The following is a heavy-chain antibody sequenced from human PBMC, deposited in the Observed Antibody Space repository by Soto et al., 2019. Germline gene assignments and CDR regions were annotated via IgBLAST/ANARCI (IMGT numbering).Heavy chain of an antibody. Sequence: LSLTCTVSGGSISSSSYYWGWIRQPPGKGLEWIGSIYYSGSTYYNPSLKSRVTISVDTSKNQFSLKLSSVTAADTAVYYCARHAYSSGWYWFDPWGQGTLVTVSS. J-gene: IGHJ5*02. V-gene: IGHV4-39*01. CDR3: ARHAYSSGWYWFDP. D-gene: IGHD6-19*01. CDR1: GGSISSSSYY. CDR2: IYYSGST.